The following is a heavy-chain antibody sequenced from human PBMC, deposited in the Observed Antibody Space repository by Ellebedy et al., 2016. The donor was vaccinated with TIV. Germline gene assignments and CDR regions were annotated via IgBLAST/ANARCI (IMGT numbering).Heavy chain of an antibody. D-gene: IGHD4-17*01. CDR3: ARVESRLLFYGDYRKLDY. Sequence: GESLKISCAASGFTFRSEWMSWVRQAPGKGLEWVAVISYDGSNKYYADSVKGRFTISRDNSKNTLYLQMNSLRAEDTAVYYCARVESRLLFYGDYRKLDYWGQGTLVTVSS. CDR2: ISYDGSNK. J-gene: IGHJ4*02. V-gene: IGHV3-30-3*01. CDR1: GFTFRSEW.